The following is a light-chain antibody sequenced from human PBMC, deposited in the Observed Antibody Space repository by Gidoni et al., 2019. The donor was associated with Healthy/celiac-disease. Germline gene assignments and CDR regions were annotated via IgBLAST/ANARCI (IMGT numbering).Light chain of an antibody. CDR1: SSNIGSNT. J-gene: IGLJ3*02. V-gene: IGLV1-44*01. CDR3: AAWDDSLNGLV. CDR2: SNN. Sequence: QSVLTQPPSASGTPGQRVTISCSGSSSNIGSNTVNWYQQPPGTASKLLIYSNNQRPSGVPDRFSGSKSGTSASLANSGLQSEDEADYYCAAWDDSLNGLVFGGGTKLTVL.